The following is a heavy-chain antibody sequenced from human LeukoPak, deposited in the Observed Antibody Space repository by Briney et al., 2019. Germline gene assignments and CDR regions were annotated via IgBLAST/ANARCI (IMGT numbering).Heavy chain of an antibody. J-gene: IGHJ5*02. Sequence: GGSLRLSCAASGFTFSSYGMHWVRQAPGKGLDWVAFIHHDGSNKYYAASVRGRFTISNDNSKTTLYLQMNSLRAEDTAVYFCAKGDKMLTWRRTYNRFDPWGQGTLVTASS. CDR1: GFTFSSYG. CDR3: AKGDKMLTWRRTYNRFDP. D-gene: IGHD3-16*01. V-gene: IGHV3-30*02. CDR2: IHHDGSNK.